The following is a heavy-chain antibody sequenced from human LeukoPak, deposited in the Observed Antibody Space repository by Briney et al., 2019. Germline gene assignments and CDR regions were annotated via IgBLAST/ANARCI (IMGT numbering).Heavy chain of an antibody. CDR3: ARRYCSGGTCYGDN. CDR2: IHHSGSS. CDR1: AASICSYY. D-gene: IGHD2-15*01. Sequence: SETLSLTCTVAAASICSYYWSCILQPPGERLEWIGYIHHSGSSTYNPSLRSRVSISVDTSKKQFSLKLHSVTAADTAVYYCARRYCSGGTCYGDNWGQGTLVTVSS. J-gene: IGHJ4*02. V-gene: IGHV4-59*08.